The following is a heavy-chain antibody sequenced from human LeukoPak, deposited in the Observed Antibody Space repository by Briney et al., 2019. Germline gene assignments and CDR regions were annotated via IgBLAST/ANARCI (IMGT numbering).Heavy chain of an antibody. CDR1: GGSISTYY. CDR3: ARGQSGSFDFDY. Sequence: TPSETLSLTCSVSGGSISTYYWSWIRQPPGKGLEWIGSIYYSGSTYYNPSLKSRVTISVDTSKNQFTLKLSSVTAADTAVYYCARGQSGSFDFDYWGQGTLVTVSS. J-gene: IGHJ4*02. V-gene: IGHV4-39*06. D-gene: IGHD1-26*01. CDR2: IYYSGST.